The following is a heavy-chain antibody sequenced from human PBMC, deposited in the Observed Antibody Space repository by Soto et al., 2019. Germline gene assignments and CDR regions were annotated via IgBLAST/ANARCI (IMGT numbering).Heavy chain of an antibody. J-gene: IGHJ6*02. CDR3: ARALLSHSYDSGGYDSYFHAMDV. D-gene: IGHD3-22*01. CDR1: GGTFSSLD. Sequence: QVQLVQSGAEVKKPGSSVKVSCKASGGTFSSLDINWVRQAPGQGLEWMGGIIPISETTNYAQIFQGRVSIVADISTSTAYMELSRLRSEDTAVYYCARALLSHSYDSGGYDSYFHAMDVGGQGTPVTVSS. V-gene: IGHV1-69*06. CDR2: IIPISETT.